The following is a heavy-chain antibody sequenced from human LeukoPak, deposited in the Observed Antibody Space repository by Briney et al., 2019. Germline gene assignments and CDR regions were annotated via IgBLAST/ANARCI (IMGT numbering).Heavy chain of an antibody. V-gene: IGHV4-39*01. J-gene: IGHJ4*02. CDR1: GGSISSSSYY. CDR3: ATQVGMGAIMNFDS. D-gene: IGHD3-10*01. Sequence: SETLSLTCTVSGGSISSSSYYWGWIRQPPGKGLEWIGSMYYSGSTYYNPSLKSRVTISIDTSKNQFSLKLSSVTAADTAVYYCATQVGMGAIMNFDSWGQGTLVTVSS. CDR2: MYYSGST.